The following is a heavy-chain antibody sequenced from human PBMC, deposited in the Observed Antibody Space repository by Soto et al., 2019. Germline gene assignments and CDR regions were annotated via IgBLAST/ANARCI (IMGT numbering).Heavy chain of an antibody. D-gene: IGHD3-22*01. CDR3: ARPGYYDSSGFFNFAH. Sequence: GESLKISCKASGYSFNTYWIGWVRQLPGKGLEWMGIIYPDDSDTRHSPSFQGQVTISADKSFTTVYLQWNSLKASDTAIYYCARPGYYDSSGFFNFAHWGQGTLVTVSS. CDR2: IYPDDSDT. CDR1: GYSFNTYW. J-gene: IGHJ4*02. V-gene: IGHV5-51*01.